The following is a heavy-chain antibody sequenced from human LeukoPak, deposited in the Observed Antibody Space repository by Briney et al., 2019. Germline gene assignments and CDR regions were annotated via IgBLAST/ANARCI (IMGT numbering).Heavy chain of an antibody. V-gene: IGHV3-11*04. CDR3: ARDTFYYFDY. CDR1: GFTFSDYY. CDR2: ISSTSSTI. J-gene: IGHJ4*02. Sequence: GGSLRLSCAASGFTFSDYYMSWIRQAPGKGLEWVSYISSTSSTIYYADSVKGRFTISRDNAKKSLYLQMNSLRDEDTAVYYCARDTFYYFDYWGQGTLVTVSS.